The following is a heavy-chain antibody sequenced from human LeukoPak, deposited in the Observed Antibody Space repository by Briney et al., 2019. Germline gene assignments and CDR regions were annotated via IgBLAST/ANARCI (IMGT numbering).Heavy chain of an antibody. Sequence: ASVKVSCEVSGYTLTELSMHWVRQAPGKGLEWMGGFDPEDGETIYAQKFQGRVTMTEDTSTDTAYMELSSLRSEDTAVYYCATSTIFGVDPPYYYYGMDVWGQGTTVTVSS. J-gene: IGHJ6*02. V-gene: IGHV1-24*01. CDR1: GYTLTELS. CDR3: ATSTIFGVDPPYYYYGMDV. D-gene: IGHD3-3*01. CDR2: FDPEDGET.